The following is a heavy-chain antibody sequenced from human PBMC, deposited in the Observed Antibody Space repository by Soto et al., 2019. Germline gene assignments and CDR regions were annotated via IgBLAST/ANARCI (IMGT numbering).Heavy chain of an antibody. CDR1: GYSFTSSR. Sequence: GESLKISCKGSGYSFTSSRIAWVRQMPGKGLEWMGIIYPGDSETRYSPSFQGRVTISADKSISTAYLQWSSLKASDTAMYYCARHGGGSSNWLGYWGQGTLVTVSS. V-gene: IGHV5-51*01. CDR2: IYPGDSET. J-gene: IGHJ4*02. CDR3: ARHGGGSSNWLGY. D-gene: IGHD1-26*01.